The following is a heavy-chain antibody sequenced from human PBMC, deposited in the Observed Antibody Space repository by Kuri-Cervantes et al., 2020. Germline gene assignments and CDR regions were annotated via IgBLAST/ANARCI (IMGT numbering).Heavy chain of an antibody. Sequence: GGSLRLSCAASGFTFSSYSMNWVRQAPGKGLEWVSSISSSSSYIYYADSVKGRFTISRDNSKSTLYLQMNSLRAEDTAVYYCARGGGALTTEDGMDVWGQGTTVTVSS. CDR1: GFTFSSYS. J-gene: IGHJ6*02. CDR2: ISSSSSYI. D-gene: IGHD4-11*01. CDR3: ARGGGALTTEDGMDV. V-gene: IGHV3-21*01.